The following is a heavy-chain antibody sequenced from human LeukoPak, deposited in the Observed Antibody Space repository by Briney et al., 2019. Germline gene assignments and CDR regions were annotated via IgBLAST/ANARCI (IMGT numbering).Heavy chain of an antibody. CDR1: GGSISSYY. CDR2: IYYSGST. J-gene: IGHJ4*02. CDR3: ARAAATDFLLYFDY. V-gene: IGHV4-59*01. Sequence: SETLSLTCTVSGGSISSYYWSWIRQPPGKGLEWIGYIYYSGSTNYNPSLKSRVTISVDTSKNQFSLKLSSVTAADTAVYYCARAAATDFLLYFDYWGQGTLVTVSS. D-gene: IGHD1-14*01.